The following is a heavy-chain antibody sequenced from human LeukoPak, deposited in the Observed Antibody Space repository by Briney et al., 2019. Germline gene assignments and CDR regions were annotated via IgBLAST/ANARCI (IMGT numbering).Heavy chain of an antibody. CDR2: ISGSGGST. V-gene: IGHV3-23*01. CDR1: GFTFSRYA. J-gene: IGHJ4*02. Sequence: GGSLRLSCAASGFTFSRYAMSWVRQPPGKGLEWVSAISGSGGSTYYADSVKGRFTISRDNSKNTLYLQMNSLRAEDTALYYCAKGGYCSGGSCYDDYWGQGTLVTVSS. CDR3: AKGGYCSGGSCYDDY. D-gene: IGHD2-15*01.